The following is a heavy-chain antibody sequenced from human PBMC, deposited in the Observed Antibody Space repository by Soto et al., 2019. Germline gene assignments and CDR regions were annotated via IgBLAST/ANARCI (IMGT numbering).Heavy chain of an antibody. Sequence: GGSLRLSCAASGFTFSSYGMHWVRQAPGKGLEWVAVIWYDGSNKYYADSVKGRFTISRDNSKNTLYLQMNSLRAEDTAVYYCARDRDSSGWYQYDYSGQGTLDIGSS. J-gene: IGHJ4*02. D-gene: IGHD6-19*01. CDR2: IWYDGSNK. V-gene: IGHV3-33*01. CDR1: GFTFSSYG. CDR3: ARDRDSSGWYQYDY.